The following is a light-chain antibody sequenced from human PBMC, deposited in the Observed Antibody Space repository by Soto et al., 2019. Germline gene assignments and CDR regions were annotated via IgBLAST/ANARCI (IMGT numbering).Light chain of an antibody. J-gene: IGKJ1*01. CDR3: QQYNGYSTWT. CDR2: DAS. Sequence: DIQMTQSPSTLSASVGDRVTIACRASQSISRWLAWYQQKPGKAPKVLIWDASSLHSGVPSRFSGSGYGTEFTLTISSLQPEDFGTYYCQQYNGYSTWTCGQGTKVEIK. V-gene: IGKV1-5*01. CDR1: QSISRW.